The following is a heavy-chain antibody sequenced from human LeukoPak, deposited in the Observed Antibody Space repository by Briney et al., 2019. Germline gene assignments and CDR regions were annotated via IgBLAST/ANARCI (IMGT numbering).Heavy chain of an antibody. CDR1: GFTFSSYW. V-gene: IGHV3-7*01. CDR3: ERGYPGRYDSSGYYRPAVY. J-gene: IGHJ4*02. Sequence: GGSLRLSCAASGFTFSSYWVSWVRQAPGKGLEWVANIKQDGSEKYYVDAVKGRFTISRDNAKNSLYLQMNSLRAEDTAVYYCERGYPGRYDSSGYYRPAVYWGQGTLVTVSS. CDR2: IKQDGSEK. D-gene: IGHD3-22*01.